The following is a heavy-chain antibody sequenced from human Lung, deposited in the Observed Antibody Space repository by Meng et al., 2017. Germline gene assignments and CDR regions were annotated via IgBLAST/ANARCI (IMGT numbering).Heavy chain of an antibody. CDR1: GDTFPDYW. Sequence: VQLEQSGAEVQRPGDTVKVSCKASGDTFPDYWLHWVRRAPGQGLEWMGRINPKRGDTHYAQMFQGRVTITGDTSSSTAYMELCVLRSDDTAMYYGARDEDISAAGKLFGDYWGQGTLVTVSS. CDR3: ARDEDISAAGKLFGDY. D-gene: IGHD6-13*01. J-gene: IGHJ4*02. V-gene: IGHV1-2*06. CDR2: INPKRGDT.